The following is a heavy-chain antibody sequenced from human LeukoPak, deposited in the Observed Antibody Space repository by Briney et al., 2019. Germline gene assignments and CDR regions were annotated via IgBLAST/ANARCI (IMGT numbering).Heavy chain of an antibody. D-gene: IGHD1-26*01. CDR1: GFTFNKYW. CDR3: AGDWEY. Sequence: PGGSLRLSCAASGFTFNKYWMSWVRQAPGKGLEWVANIKQDGSEKYYVDSVKGRFTISRDNAENSLYLQMNSLRADDTAVYYCAGDWEYWGQGTLVTVSS. V-gene: IGHV3-7*01. CDR2: IKQDGSEK. J-gene: IGHJ4*02.